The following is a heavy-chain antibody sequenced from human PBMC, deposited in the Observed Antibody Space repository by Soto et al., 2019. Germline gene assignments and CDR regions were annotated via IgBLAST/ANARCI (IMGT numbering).Heavy chain of an antibody. Sequence: TSETLSLTCTVSGDSIDNGDNWWSWLRQHPGKGREGIGYIYVSGATYYNPSLRSRRSISSDMSNNQFSLTLSSVTAAATAVYYGARGGFTWFDPWGHGTLVTVPS. CDR2: IYVSGAT. V-gene: IGHV4-30-4*02. CDR3: ARGGFTWFDP. CDR1: GDSIDNGDNW. J-gene: IGHJ5*02.